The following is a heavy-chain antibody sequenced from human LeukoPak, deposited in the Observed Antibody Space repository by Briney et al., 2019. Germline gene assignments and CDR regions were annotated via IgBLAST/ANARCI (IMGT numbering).Heavy chain of an antibody. CDR3: AKLGDYDILTGYYDSDY. J-gene: IGHJ4*02. CDR1: GFIFSNYA. D-gene: IGHD3-9*01. V-gene: IGHV3-23*01. CDR2: IGGRDSGT. Sequence: GGSLRLSCAASGFIFSNYAMSWVRQAPGKGLEWVSAIGGRDSGTYYADSVRGRFTVSRDDPKNTLYLQMNTLRAEDTAVYYCAKLGDYDILTGYYDSDYWGQGTLVTVSS.